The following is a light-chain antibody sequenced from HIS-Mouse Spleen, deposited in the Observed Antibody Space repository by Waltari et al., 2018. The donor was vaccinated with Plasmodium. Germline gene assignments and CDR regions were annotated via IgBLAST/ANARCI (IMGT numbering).Light chain of an antibody. CDR3: KQYNSYWT. Sequence: DIQMTQSPSTLSASVGDRVTITCRARQSISSWLAWYQQKPGKAPKLLIYKASSLEGGVPSRFSGSGSGTEFTLTISSLQPDEFATYYCKQYNSYWTFGQGTKVEIK. V-gene: IGKV1-5*03. CDR1: QSISSW. CDR2: KAS. J-gene: IGKJ1*01.